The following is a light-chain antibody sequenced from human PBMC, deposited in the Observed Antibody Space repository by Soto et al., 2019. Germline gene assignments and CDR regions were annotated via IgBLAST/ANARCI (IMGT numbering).Light chain of an antibody. CDR3: MQALQTPLT. CDR1: QSLLHSNGYNY. J-gene: IGKJ2*01. Sequence: DIVMTQSPLSLPVTPGEPASISCRSSQSLLHSNGYNYLDWYLQKPGQSPQLLNCLGSNRASAVPDRFSCSGSGTDFTLNVSRVEAADVGVYYCMQALQTPLTFGQGTKLEIK. V-gene: IGKV2-28*01. CDR2: LGS.